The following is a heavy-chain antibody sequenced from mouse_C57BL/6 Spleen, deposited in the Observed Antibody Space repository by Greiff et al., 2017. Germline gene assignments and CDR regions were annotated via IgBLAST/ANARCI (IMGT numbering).Heavy chain of an antibody. CDR1: GFTFSDYG. V-gene: IGHV5-17*01. CDR2: ISSGSSTI. D-gene: IGHD2-4*01. CDR3: ARHYDYDEGYFDY. Sequence: DVQLVESGGGLVKPGGSLKLSCAASGFTFSDYGMHWVRQAPEKGLEWVAYISSGSSTIYYADTVKGRFTISSNNAKKTLFLQMTSLRSADTAMYYCARHYDYDEGYFDYWGQGTTLTVSS. J-gene: IGHJ2*01.